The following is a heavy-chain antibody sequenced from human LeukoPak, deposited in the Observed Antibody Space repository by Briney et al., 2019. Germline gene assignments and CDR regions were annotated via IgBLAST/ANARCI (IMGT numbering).Heavy chain of an antibody. V-gene: IGHV3-11*04. CDR1: GFTFSDYY. Sequence: PGGSLRLSCAASGFTFSDYYMSWMRQAPGKGLECISYISTTGTTTYYADSVKGRFTISRDNARNSLYLQMNSLRAEDTAVYYCACIVDSSGYYLNSGHYWGQGTLVTVSS. J-gene: IGHJ4*02. D-gene: IGHD3-22*01. CDR3: ACIVDSSGYYLNSGHY. CDR2: ISTTGTTT.